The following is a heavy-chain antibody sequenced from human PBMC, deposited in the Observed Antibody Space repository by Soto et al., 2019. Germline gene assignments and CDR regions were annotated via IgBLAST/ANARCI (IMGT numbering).Heavy chain of an antibody. CDR1: GFSCVPFA. Sequence: PAGALKLSCVGAGFSCVPFAMTCFDQIPGRKLEWVCYFVGRGGRGGTILYADSVKGRFAISRDNSQNTLYLQANNLRAEDTAVYYCTRGPYCDTSSCFLLKYYFAMDVWGRGTTVTVSS. CDR3: TRGPYCDTSSCFLLKYYFAMDV. J-gene: IGHJ6*02. D-gene: IGHD2-2*01. CDR2: FVGRGGRGGTI. V-gene: IGHV3-23*01.